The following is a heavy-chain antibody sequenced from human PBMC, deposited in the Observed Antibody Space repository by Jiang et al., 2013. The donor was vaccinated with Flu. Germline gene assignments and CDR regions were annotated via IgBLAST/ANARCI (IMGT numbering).Heavy chain of an antibody. CDR3: TREDY. CDR2: INGNSGAT. V-gene: IGHV1-2*02. Sequence: GAEVKKPGASVKASCKAFRSTFSGYYLHWIRQAPGQGLEWVGWINGNSGATTYAQKFQGRVTLTRDTSISTVYMELSRLISDDTAVYYCTREDYWGQGTL. CDR1: RSTFSGYY. J-gene: IGHJ4*02.